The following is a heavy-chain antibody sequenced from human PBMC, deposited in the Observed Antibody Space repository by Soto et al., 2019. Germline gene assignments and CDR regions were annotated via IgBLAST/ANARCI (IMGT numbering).Heavy chain of an antibody. D-gene: IGHD3-3*01. Sequence: PSETLSLTCAVYDGSFSCYYLSWIRQPPGKGLEWIGYIHYSGSTKYNPSLKSRVTISADTSKNQFSLKLSSVTAADTAVYYCARGHYDFWSGYFATIDYWGQGTLVTVSS. CDR3: ARGHYDFWSGYFATIDY. J-gene: IGHJ4*02. V-gene: IGHV4-59*08. CDR1: DGSFSCYY. CDR2: IHYSGST.